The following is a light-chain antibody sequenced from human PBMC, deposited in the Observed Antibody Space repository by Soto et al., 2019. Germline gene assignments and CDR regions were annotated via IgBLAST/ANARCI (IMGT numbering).Light chain of an antibody. Sequence: EIVLTQSPGTLSLSPGKRATLSCRASRSFASSYLAWYQQKPGQAPRLLIYAASTRATGIPDRFSGSGSATDFTLNIGRLEREDSAVYYCQHYGPPPPYTFGQGTNLDIK. CDR1: RSFASSY. V-gene: IGKV3-20*01. CDR3: QHYGPPPPYT. CDR2: AAS. J-gene: IGKJ2*01.